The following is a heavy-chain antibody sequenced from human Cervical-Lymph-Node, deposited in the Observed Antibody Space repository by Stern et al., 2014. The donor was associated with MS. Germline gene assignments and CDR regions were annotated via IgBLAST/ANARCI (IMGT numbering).Heavy chain of an antibody. CDR2: ISPILGTA. CDR3: ARGIVATIHTF. Sequence: VQLLQSGSEVKKPGSSVKVSCKASGSTFSSYAITWVRQAPGQGLEWMGGISPILGTANYAQKFQGSVTITADESTRTAYMELSSLRSEDTAVYYCARGIVATIHTFWGQGTLVTVSS. V-gene: IGHV1-69*01. J-gene: IGHJ4*02. D-gene: IGHD5-12*01. CDR1: GSTFSSYA.